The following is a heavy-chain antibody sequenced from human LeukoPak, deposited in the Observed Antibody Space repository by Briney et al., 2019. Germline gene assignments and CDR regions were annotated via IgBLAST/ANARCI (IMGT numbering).Heavy chain of an antibody. CDR1: GYTFTSYY. J-gene: IGHJ6*03. CDR2: INPSDGST. D-gene: IGHD2-2*01. CDR3: ARMVYCSSISSSYYYYYMDV. V-gene: IGHV1-46*01. Sequence: EASVKVSCKASGYTFTSYYMYWVRQAPGQGLEWMGIINPSDGSTRYAQKFQGRVTMTRDTSTRTVYMELRSLRSEDTAVYYCARMVYCSSISSSYYYYYMDVWGKGTTVTVSS.